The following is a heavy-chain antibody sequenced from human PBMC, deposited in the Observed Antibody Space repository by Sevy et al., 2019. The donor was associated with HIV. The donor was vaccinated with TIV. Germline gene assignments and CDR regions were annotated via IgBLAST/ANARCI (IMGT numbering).Heavy chain of an antibody. CDR2: ISGSGGSGDKT. CDR1: GFTFSRYA. Sequence: GGSLRLSCAASGFTFSRYAMNWVRQAPGKGLEWVSGISGSGGSGDKTNYADSVKGRFTISRDDSKNSRYLQLNSLRAEDTAIYCCARKYDSSGYFDYWGQGTLVTVSS. V-gene: IGHV3-23*01. D-gene: IGHD3-22*01. J-gene: IGHJ4*02. CDR3: ARKYDSSGYFDY.